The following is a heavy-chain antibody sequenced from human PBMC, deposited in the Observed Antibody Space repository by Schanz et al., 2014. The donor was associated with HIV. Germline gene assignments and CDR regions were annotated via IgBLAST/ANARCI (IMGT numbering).Heavy chain of an antibody. CDR3: ARDALPSSVRGMISNWFDP. D-gene: IGHD3-10*01. J-gene: IGHJ5*02. Sequence: QVQLVESGGGVVQPGRSLRLSCAGSGFSFDTFGIHWVRQAPGKGLEWVAVISYDAVNKFYADSVQGRFTISRDESKNTVSLQMDDLRDEDTALYYCARDALPSSVRGMISNWFDPWGQGTLVTVSS. CDR1: GFSFDTFG. CDR2: ISYDAVNK. V-gene: IGHV3-30*03.